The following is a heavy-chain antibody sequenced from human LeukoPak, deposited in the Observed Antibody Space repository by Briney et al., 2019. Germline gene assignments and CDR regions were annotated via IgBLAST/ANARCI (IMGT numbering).Heavy chain of an antibody. D-gene: IGHD6-13*01. V-gene: IGHV1-24*01. CDR1: GYTLTELS. Sequence: VSVKVSCKVSGYTLTELSMHWVRQAPGKGLEWMGGFDPEDGETIYAQKFQGRVTMTEDTSTDTAYMELSSLRSEDTAVYYCATLGIAAAGTGVFGFYNYWGQGTLVTVSS. CDR2: FDPEDGET. CDR3: ATLGIAAAGTGVFGFYNY. J-gene: IGHJ4*02.